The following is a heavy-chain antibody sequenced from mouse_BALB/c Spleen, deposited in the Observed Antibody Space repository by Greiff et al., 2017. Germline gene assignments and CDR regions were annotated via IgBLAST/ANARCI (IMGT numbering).Heavy chain of an antibody. CDR2: ISDGGSYT. CDR1: GFTFSDYY. D-gene: IGHD2-2*01. CDR3: ARGYGYDEEYYAMDY. V-gene: IGHV5-4*02. Sequence: EVQLVESGGGLVKPGGSLKLSCAASGFTFSDYYMYWVRQTPEKRLEWVATISDGGSYTYYPDSVKGRFTISRDNAKNNLYLQMSSLKSEDTAMYYCARGYGYDEEYYAMDYWGQGTSVTVSS. J-gene: IGHJ4*01.